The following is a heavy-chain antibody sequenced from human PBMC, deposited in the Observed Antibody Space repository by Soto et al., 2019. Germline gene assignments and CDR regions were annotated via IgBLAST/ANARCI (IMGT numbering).Heavy chain of an antibody. V-gene: IGHV3-11*01. CDR3: ARDILVTSGMDV. D-gene: IGHD2-21*01. Sequence: PGGSLRLSCAASGFTFRYSHMSWIRQAPGKGLEWVSYIGSSGTTIYYADSVKGRFTISRDNAKNSLYLQMNSLRAEDTAIYYCARDILVTSGMDVWGQGTTVTVSS. J-gene: IGHJ6*02. CDR2: IGSSGTTI. CDR1: GFTFRYSH.